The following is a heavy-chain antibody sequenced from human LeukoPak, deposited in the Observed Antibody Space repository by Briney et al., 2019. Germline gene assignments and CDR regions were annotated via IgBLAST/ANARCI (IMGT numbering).Heavy chain of an antibody. D-gene: IGHD2-15*01. CDR3: ARRVDYYYYMDV. CDR2: INHSGST. CDR1: GGSFIGFH. V-gene: IGHV4-34*01. Sequence: RPSETLSLTCAVYGGSFIGFHWNWIRQPPGKGLEWIGDINHSGSTNYNPSLTSRVTISVDPSKNQFSLKLSSVTAADTAVYYCARRVDYYYYMDVWGKGTTVTISS. J-gene: IGHJ6*03.